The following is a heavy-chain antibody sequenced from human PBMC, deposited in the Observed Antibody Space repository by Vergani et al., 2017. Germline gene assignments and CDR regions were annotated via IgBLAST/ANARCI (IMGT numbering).Heavy chain of an antibody. CDR1: GYSFTSYW. V-gene: IGHV5-10-1*01. D-gene: IGHD6-19*01. CDR2: IDPSDSYT. J-gene: IGHJ6*02. CDR3: ARQVAVAGKWWGPYYYYGMDV. Sequence: EVQLVQFGAEVKKPGESLRISCKGSGYSFTSYWISWVRQMPGKGLEWMGRIDPSDSYTNYSPSFQGHVTISADKSISTAYLQWSSLKASDTAMYYCARQVAVAGKWWGPYYYYGMDVWGQGTTVTVSS.